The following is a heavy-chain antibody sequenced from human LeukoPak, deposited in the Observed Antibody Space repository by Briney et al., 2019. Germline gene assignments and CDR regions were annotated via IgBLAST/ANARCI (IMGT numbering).Heavy chain of an antibody. CDR2: IYHSGST. CDR3: ARTGTTRAFDI. Sequence: PSETLSLTCTVSGGSISSYYWSWIRQPPGKGLEWIGSIYHSGSTYYNPSLKSRVTISVDTSKNQFSLKLSSVTAADTAVYYCARTGTTRAFDIWGQGTMVTVSS. D-gene: IGHD3-9*01. V-gene: IGHV4-59*08. CDR1: GGSISSYY. J-gene: IGHJ3*02.